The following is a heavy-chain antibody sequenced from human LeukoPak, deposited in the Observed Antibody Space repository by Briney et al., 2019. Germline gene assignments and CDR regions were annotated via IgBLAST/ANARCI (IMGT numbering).Heavy chain of an antibody. CDR2: ISAYNGNT. CDR1: GYTFTSYG. V-gene: IGHV1-18*01. D-gene: IGHD3-9*01. CDR3: ARDTKKTTHYDILTRNIDWFDP. Sequence: ASVKVSCKASGYTFTSYGISWVRQAPGQGLEWMGWISAYNGNTNYAQKLQGRVTMTTDTSTSTAYMELRSLRSDDTAVYYCARDTKKTTHYDILTRNIDWFDPWGQGTLVTVSS. J-gene: IGHJ5*02.